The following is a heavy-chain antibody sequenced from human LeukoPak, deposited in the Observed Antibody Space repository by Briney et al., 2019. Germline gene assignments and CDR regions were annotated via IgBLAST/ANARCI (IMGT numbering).Heavy chain of an antibody. J-gene: IGHJ5*02. CDR3: AGWYSSGWYWFDP. D-gene: IGHD6-13*01. Sequence: PSETLSLTCTVSGGSISSYYWTWIRQPPGKGLEWIGYIYYSGSTNYNPSLKSRVTISLDTSKNQFSLKLTPVTAADTAVYYCAGWYSSGWYWFDPWGQGTLVTVSS. V-gene: IGHV4-59*01. CDR1: GGSISSYY. CDR2: IYYSGST.